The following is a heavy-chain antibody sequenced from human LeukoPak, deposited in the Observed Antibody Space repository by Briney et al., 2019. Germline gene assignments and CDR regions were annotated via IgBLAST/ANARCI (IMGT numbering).Heavy chain of an antibody. CDR2: IYTSGST. J-gene: IGHJ4*02. V-gene: IGHV4-4*07. D-gene: IGHD2-15*01. CDR3: ARDKCSGGSCYLGY. CDR1: GGSISSYY. Sequence: SETLSLTCTVSGGSISSYYWSWIRQPAGKGLEWIGRIYTSGSTNYNPSLKSRVTMSVDTSKNQFSLKLSSVTAADTAVYYCARDKCSGGSCYLGYWGQETLVTVSS.